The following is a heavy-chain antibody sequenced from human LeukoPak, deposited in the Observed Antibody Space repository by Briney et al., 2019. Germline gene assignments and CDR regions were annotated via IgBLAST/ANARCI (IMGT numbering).Heavy chain of an antibody. CDR1: GSSISNNAL. D-gene: IGHD3-10*01. Sequence: SDTLSLTCAVSGSSISNNALWGWIRQPPGKGLEWIGYIYHSGSTYYNPSLKSRVTMPADTSKNQFSLKLTSVTAVDTAVYYCARMVSGSGTYYFDSWGQGTLVTVSS. CDR2: IYHSGST. V-gene: IGHV4-28*01. J-gene: IGHJ4*02. CDR3: ARMVSGSGTYYFDS.